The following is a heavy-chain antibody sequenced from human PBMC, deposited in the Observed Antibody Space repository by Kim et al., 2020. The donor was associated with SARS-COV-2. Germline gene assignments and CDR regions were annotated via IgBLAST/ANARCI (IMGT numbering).Heavy chain of an antibody. CDR3: ARCPHYDSSGYYLGGQGAFDI. Sequence: SETLSLTCTVSGGSISSYYWSWIRQPPGKGLEWIGYIYYSGSTNYNPSLKSRVTISVDTSKNQFSLKLSSVTAADTAVYYCARCPHYDSSGYYLGGQGAFDIWGQGTMVTVSS. D-gene: IGHD3-22*01. J-gene: IGHJ3*02. CDR1: GGSISSYY. CDR2: IYYSGST. V-gene: IGHV4-59*13.